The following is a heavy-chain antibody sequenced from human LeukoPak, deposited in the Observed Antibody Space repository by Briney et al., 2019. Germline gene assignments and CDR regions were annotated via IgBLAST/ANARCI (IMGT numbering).Heavy chain of an antibody. CDR3: ARTSFCSSSSCFVGFGLDL. V-gene: IGHV3-21*01. CDR2: ISSTTTYT. D-gene: IGHD6-19*01. CDR1: GFPLSRYS. Sequence: GPLRLSCAASGFPLSRYSMNWVRQTPGKGLEWVSSISSTTTYTYYGDSVRGRFTVSRDSSLYLQMNSLSVDDTGVYYCARTSFCSSSSCFVGFGLDLWGQGTTVIVS. J-gene: IGHJ6*02.